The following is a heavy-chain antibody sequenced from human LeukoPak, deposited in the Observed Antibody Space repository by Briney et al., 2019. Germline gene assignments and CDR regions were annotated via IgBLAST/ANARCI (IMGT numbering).Heavy chain of an antibody. CDR2: ISGSGGST. Sequence: GGSLRLSCAASGFTFSSYAMSWVRQAPGKGLEWVSAISGSGGSTYYADSVKGRFTISRDNSKNTLYLQMNSLRAGDTAVYYCAKRDIVATRGYYYYGMDVWGQGTTVTVSS. CDR3: AKRDIVATRGYYYYGMDV. CDR1: GFTFSSYA. V-gene: IGHV3-23*01. D-gene: IGHD5-12*01. J-gene: IGHJ6*02.